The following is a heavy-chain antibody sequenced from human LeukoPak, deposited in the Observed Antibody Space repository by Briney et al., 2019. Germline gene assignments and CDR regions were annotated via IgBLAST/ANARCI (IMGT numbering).Heavy chain of an antibody. CDR2: ISSSSSYI. Sequence: GGSLRLSCAASGFTFSSYSMNWVRQAPGKGLEWVSSISSSSSYIYYADSVKGRFTISRDNAKNSLYLQMNSLRAEDTAVYYCARVKDYGDYDAFDIWGQGTMATVSS. V-gene: IGHV3-21*01. CDR1: GFTFSSYS. CDR3: ARVKDYGDYDAFDI. D-gene: IGHD4-17*01. J-gene: IGHJ3*02.